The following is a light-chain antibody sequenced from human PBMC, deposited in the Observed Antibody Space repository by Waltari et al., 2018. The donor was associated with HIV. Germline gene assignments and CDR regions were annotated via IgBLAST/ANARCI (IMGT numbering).Light chain of an antibody. CDR1: QSVDTSY. Sequence: EIVLTQSPGTLSLSPGEGATLSCRASQSVDTSYLTWYQQRPGQAPRLLIYATSSRATGIPDRFSGSVSGTDFTLTISGLEPEDFAVYYCQQYAVSPRTFGPGTKV. CDR2: ATS. J-gene: IGKJ1*01. CDR3: QQYAVSPRT. V-gene: IGKV3-20*01.